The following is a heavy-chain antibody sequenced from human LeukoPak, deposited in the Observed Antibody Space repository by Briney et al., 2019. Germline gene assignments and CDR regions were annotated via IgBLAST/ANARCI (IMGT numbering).Heavy chain of an antibody. V-gene: IGHV4-61*08. CDR3: ARVYYYGSGSNYYYQMDV. Sequence: SSQTLSLTCTVSGGSISSGGYYWSWIRQPPGKGLEWIGYIYYSGSTNYNPFLKSRVTISVDTSKNQFSLKLNSVTAADTAIYYCARVYYYGSGSNYYYQMDVWGKGTTVTVSS. J-gene: IGHJ6*03. CDR1: GGSISSGGYY. CDR2: IYYSGST. D-gene: IGHD3-10*01.